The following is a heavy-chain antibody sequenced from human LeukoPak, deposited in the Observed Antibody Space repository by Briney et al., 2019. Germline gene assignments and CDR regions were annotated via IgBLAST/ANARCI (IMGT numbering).Heavy chain of an antibody. J-gene: IGHJ4*02. CDR1: GYTFTIYY. D-gene: IGHD5-12*01. V-gene: IGHV1-46*01. Sequence: ASVNVSCKASGYTFTIYYMHWVRQAPGQGLEWMGIINPSGGSTSYAQKFQGRVTITADESTSTAYMELSSLRSEDTAVYYCAIHGGYDYDWGQGTLVTVSS. CDR2: INPSGGST. CDR3: AIHGGYDYD.